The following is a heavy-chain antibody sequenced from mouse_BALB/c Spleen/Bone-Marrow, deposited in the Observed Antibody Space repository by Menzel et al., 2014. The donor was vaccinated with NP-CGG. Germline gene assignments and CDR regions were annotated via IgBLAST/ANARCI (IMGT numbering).Heavy chain of an antibody. J-gene: IGHJ2*01. D-gene: IGHD1-1*01. CDR3: VRSGSSSGYFDY. CDR2: ISSGSSTI. CDR1: GFTFSSFG. V-gene: IGHV5-17*02. Sequence: VESGGGLVQPGGSRKLSCAASGFTFSSFGMHWVRQAPEKGLEWVAYISSGSSTIYYGDTVMGRFTISRDNPKNTLFLQMTSLRSEDTATYYCVRSGSSSGYFDYWGQGTTLTVSS.